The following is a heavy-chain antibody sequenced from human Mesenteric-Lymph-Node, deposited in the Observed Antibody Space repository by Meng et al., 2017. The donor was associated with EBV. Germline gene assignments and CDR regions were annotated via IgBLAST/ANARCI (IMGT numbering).Heavy chain of an antibody. CDR1: AYSYGGYD. Sequence: QWRPVQSGARVKKPGASLKVSCKAPAYSYGGYDLHWVRQAPGQGLEWMGRINPRSAATSYAEKFQGRLAMTGDTSVSTAYMELASLRSDDTAVYFCSHTDYFDNTGHHWGQGTLVTVSS. D-gene: IGHD3-22*01. CDR2: INPRSAAT. J-gene: IGHJ4*02. CDR3: SHTDYFDNTGHH. V-gene: IGHV1-2*06.